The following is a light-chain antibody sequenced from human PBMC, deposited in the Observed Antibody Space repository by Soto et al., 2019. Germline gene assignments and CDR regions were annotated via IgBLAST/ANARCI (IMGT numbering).Light chain of an antibody. V-gene: IGKV1-39*01. CDR3: QQSYSAPYR. Sequence: DIQVTQSPSSLSASAGDRVTITCRPSLNIGTHLNWYQQKPGSAPKLLIYATSNLQSGVPSRFVGRGSGTDFTLTISSLQPDDLATYYCQQSYSAPYRFGQGT. CDR1: LNIGTH. CDR2: ATS. J-gene: IGKJ2*03.